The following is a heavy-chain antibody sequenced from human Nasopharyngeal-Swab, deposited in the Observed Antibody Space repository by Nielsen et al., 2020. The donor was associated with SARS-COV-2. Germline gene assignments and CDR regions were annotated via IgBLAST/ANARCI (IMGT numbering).Heavy chain of an antibody. J-gene: IGHJ4*02. D-gene: IGHD1-20*01. V-gene: IGHV4-38-2*02. CDR3: ARVSVMYNWKGVVDY. Sequence: WIRQPPGKGLEWIGSIYYSGSTYYNPSLKSRVTISVDTSKNQFSLKLSSVTAADTAVYYCARVSVMYNWKGVVDYWGQGTLATVSS. CDR2: IYYSGST.